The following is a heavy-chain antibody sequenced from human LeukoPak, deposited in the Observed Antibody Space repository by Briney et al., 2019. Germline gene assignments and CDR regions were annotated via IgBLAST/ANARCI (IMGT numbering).Heavy chain of an antibody. CDR2: ISAYNGNT. J-gene: IGHJ4*02. V-gene: IGHV1-18*01. CDR3: ARDPPHLCSSTSCFRDY. Sequence: ASVKVSCKSSGYTFTNYGISWVRQAPGQGLEWMGWISAYNGNTNYAQKIQGRVTMTTDTSTNTAYMELRSLRSDDTAVYYCARDPPHLCSSTSCFRDYWGQGTLVTVSS. CDR1: GYTFTNYG. D-gene: IGHD2-2*01.